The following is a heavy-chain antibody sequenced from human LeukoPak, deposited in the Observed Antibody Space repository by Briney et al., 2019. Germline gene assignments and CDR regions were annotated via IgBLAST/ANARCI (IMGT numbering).Heavy chain of an antibody. CDR1: GGSFSGYY. V-gene: IGHV4-34*01. CDR2: INHSGST. D-gene: IGHD5-24*01. Sequence: SETLSLTCAVYGGSFSGYYWSWIRQPPGKGLEWIGEINHSGSTNYNPSLKSRVTMSVDTSKNQFSLKLSSVTAADTAVYYCARVYVVATITGYYYYMDVWGKGTTVTVSS. J-gene: IGHJ6*03. CDR3: ARVYVVATITGYYYYMDV.